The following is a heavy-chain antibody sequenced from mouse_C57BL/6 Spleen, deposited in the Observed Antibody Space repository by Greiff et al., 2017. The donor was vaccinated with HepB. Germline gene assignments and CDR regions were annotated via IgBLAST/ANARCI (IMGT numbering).Heavy chain of an antibody. V-gene: IGHV1-50*01. D-gene: IGHD4-1*01. CDR3: AQLTGRDAMDY. J-gene: IGHJ4*01. Sequence: VQLQQPGAELVKPGASVKLSCKASGYTFTSYWMQWVKQRPGQGLEWIGEIDPSDSYTNYNQKFKGKATLTVDTSSSTAYMQLSSLTSEDSAVYYCAQLTGRDAMDYWGQGTSVTVSS. CDR2: IDPSDSYT. CDR1: GYTFTSYW.